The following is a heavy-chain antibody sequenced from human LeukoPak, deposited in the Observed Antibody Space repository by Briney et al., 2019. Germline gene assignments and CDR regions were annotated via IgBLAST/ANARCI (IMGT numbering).Heavy chain of an antibody. Sequence: PSQTLSLTCTVSGDSISSGGYYWSWIRQHPGKGLEWIGYIYYSGSAYYNPFLKSRVSISVDTSKNQFSLKLTSVTAADTALYFCARDYSRGYAWLDPWGQGILVTVSS. J-gene: IGHJ5*02. CDR3: ARDYSRGYAWLDP. V-gene: IGHV4-31*03. CDR1: GDSISSGGYY. D-gene: IGHD5-12*01. CDR2: IYYSGSA.